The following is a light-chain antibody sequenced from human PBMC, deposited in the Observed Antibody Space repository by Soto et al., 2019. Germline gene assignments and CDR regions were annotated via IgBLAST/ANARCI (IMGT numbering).Light chain of an antibody. J-gene: IGKJ5*01. CDR2: AAS. CDR3: QQANSFPST. CDR1: QGLXSD. Sequence: IVMTQSPGTLSLSPGDTATLPCRASQGLXSDFAWYQQKPGQAPSILXVAASARPTGIPARISGSGSGTEFTLTISSMRSEDFANYYCQQANSFPSTFGQGTRLEI. V-gene: IGKV3-15*01.